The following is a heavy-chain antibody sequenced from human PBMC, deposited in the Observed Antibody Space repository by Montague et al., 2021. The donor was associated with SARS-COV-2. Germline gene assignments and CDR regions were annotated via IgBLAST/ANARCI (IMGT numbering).Heavy chain of an antibody. J-gene: IGHJ4*02. D-gene: IGHD1-1*01. CDR2: MSGAGGST. V-gene: IGHV3-23*01. CDR1: GFSFRSYA. CDR3: ARAPPHDWNDLRSLDY. Sequence: SLRLSCAASGFSFRSYAMHWVRQAPGKGLAWVSGMSGAGGSTYYADSVKGRSTISRDNSKNTLYLQMSSLRAEDTAIYYCARAPPHDWNDLRSLDYWGQGTLVTVSS.